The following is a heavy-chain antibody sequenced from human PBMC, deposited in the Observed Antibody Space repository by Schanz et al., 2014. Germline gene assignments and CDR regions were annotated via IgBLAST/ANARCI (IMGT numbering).Heavy chain of an antibody. J-gene: IGHJ4*02. CDR3: ARDAVTSVLTPGFYY. CDR1: GFSFSNYW. CDR2: IKQDGSEK. Sequence: VQLVESGGGVVQPGGSLRLSCAASGFSFSNYWMSWVRQAPGKGLEWVANIKQDGSEKYYVDSVKGRFTISRDNAKKSLYLRMNSLRAEDTAVYYGARDAVTSVLTPGFYYWGQGTLVTVSS. D-gene: IGHD4-17*01. V-gene: IGHV3-7*04.